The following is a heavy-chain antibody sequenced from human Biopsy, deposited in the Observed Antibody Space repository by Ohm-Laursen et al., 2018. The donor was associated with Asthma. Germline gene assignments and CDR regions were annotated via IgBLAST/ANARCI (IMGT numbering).Heavy chain of an antibody. CDR2: IGWNGATR. Sequence: SLRLSCSASGLSFEDYAMHWVRQPQGKGLEWVSGIGWNGATRVYADSVKGRFTISRDNAKKSLFLQMNRLQVDDTALYFCVKDTAHDSWSAYGLYGMDVWGQGTTATVSS. CDR3: VKDTAHDSWSAYGLYGMDV. CDR1: GLSFEDYA. V-gene: IGHV3-9*01. D-gene: IGHD3-3*01. J-gene: IGHJ6*02.